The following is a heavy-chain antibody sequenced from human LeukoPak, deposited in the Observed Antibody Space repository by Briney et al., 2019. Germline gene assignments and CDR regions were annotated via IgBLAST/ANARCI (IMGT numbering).Heavy chain of an antibody. V-gene: IGHV3-7*04. CDR3: ARDLQHSSFTWSLSGST. D-gene: IGHD3-9*01. Sequence: PGGSLRLACATSGITFSAYWMTWVRQAPGKGLEWEANIKQDVREKNYVDSGKGRFTISRDNAKNSVYLQMNSLRVDDTAVYYCARDLQHSSFTWSLSGSTWGQGTLVTVSS. J-gene: IGHJ5*02. CDR1: GITFSAYW. CDR2: IKQDVREK.